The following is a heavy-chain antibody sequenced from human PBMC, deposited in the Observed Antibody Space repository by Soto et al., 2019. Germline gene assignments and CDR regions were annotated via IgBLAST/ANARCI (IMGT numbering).Heavy chain of an antibody. CDR1: DTTFTGSN. Sequence: ASVKVSCKASDTTFTGSNLNWVRQAPGQGLEWMGWINPNSGGTNYAQKFQGRVTMTRDTSISTAYMELSRLRSDDTAVYYCARANYDFWSGYVSWFDPWGQGTLVTVSS. D-gene: IGHD3-3*01. CDR3: ARANYDFWSGYVSWFDP. CDR2: INPNSGGT. J-gene: IGHJ5*02. V-gene: IGHV1-2*02.